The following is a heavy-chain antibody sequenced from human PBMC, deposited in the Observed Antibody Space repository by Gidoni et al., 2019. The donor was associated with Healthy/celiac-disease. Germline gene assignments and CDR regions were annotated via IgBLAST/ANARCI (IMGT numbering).Heavy chain of an antibody. D-gene: IGHD3-10*01. CDR2: ISDDGSNK. V-gene: IGHV3-30-3*01. CDR3: ARAGEPDAFDI. J-gene: IGHJ3*02. CDR1: GFTFSSYA. Sequence: QVQLVESGGGVVQPGRSLRLSCAASGFTFSSYAMHWVRQAPGKGLEWVAVISDDGSNKYYADSVKGRFTISRDNSKNTLYLQMNSLRAEDTAVYYCARAGEPDAFDIWGQGTMVTVSS.